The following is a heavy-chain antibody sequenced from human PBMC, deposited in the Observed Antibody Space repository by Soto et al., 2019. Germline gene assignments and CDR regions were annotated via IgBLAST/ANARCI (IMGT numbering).Heavy chain of an antibody. Sequence: GGSLRLSCAAAGFIFRKYPMHWVRQAPGKGLEWVAVISFDGTEEHYAESVRGRFTISRDNSKNTVFLQMNSLSAEGTALYYCARDRLVVKLGVIESAWFDPWGQGTLVTVSS. CDR2: ISFDGTEE. CDR1: GFIFRKYP. D-gene: IGHD3-10*01. V-gene: IGHV3-30-3*01. CDR3: ARDRLVVKLGVIESAWFDP. J-gene: IGHJ5*02.